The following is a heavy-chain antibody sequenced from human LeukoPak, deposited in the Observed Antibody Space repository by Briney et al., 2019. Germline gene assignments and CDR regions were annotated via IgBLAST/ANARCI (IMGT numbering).Heavy chain of an antibody. CDR2: ISYSGNT. D-gene: IGHD4-17*01. CDR1: GGSNSSHY. Sequence: PSETLSLTCTVSGGSNSSHYWTWIRQPPGKGLEWIGYISYSGNTNYNPSLRSRVTILVDTSKNQISLKLSSVTAADTAVYYCARDPTTVTKGFDIWGQGTTVTVSS. J-gene: IGHJ3*02. CDR3: ARDPTTVTKGFDI. V-gene: IGHV4-59*11.